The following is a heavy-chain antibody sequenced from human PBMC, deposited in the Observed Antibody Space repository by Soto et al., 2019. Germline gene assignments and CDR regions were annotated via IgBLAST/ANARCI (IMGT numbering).Heavy chain of an antibody. V-gene: IGHV3-48*02. CDR2: ISRSSSTI. D-gene: IGHD3-10*01. Sequence: EVQLVESGGGAVQPGGSLRLSCAASGFSFSSYTMNCVRQAPGKGLEWVSFISRSSSTITYADSVKGRFPITRDNVKNSLYMQMNSLRDEDTAVYYFARDINGAFDSCCPGTLVTVSS. CDR1: GFSFSSYT. J-gene: IGHJ4*02. CDR3: ARDINGAFDS.